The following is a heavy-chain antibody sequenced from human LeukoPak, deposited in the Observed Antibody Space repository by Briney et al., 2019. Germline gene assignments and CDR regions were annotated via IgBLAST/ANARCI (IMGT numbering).Heavy chain of an antibody. CDR1: GFTFSDYY. CDR3: ARFMVVPAATVFDY. J-gene: IGHJ4*02. V-gene: IGHV3-11*01. D-gene: IGHD2-2*01. CDR2: ISSSGSTI. Sequence: GGSLRLSCAASGFTFSDYYMSWIRQAPGKGLEWVSYISSSGSTIYYADSVKGPFTISRDNAKNSLYLQMNSLRAEDTAVYYCARFMVVPAATVFDYWGQGTLVTVSS.